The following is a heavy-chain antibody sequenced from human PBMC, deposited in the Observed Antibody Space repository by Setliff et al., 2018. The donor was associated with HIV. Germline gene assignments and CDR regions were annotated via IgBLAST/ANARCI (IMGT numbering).Heavy chain of an antibody. D-gene: IGHD3-3*01. CDR2: IYSTGST. CDR3: ARRLQFLEFLHGVGGLDV. V-gene: IGHV4-59*11. CDR1: GPSINIHY. Sequence: SETLSLTCTVSGPSINIHYWSWIRQSPGKGFEWIGYIYSTGSTNYNPSLQSRVTIPMVASRNQFSLKVTSVTAADTAVYYCARRLQFLEFLHGVGGLDVWGQGTTVTVSS. J-gene: IGHJ6*02.